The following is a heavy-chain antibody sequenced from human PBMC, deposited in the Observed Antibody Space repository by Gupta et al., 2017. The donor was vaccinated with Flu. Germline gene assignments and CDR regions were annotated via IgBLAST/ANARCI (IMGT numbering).Heavy chain of an antibody. V-gene: IGHV1-18*01. D-gene: IGHD2-15*01. CDR2: ISAYNGNT. J-gene: IGHJ6*02. Sequence: QVQLVQSGAEVKKPGASVKVSCKASGYTFTSYGISWVRQAPGQGLEWMGWISAYNGNTNYAQKLQGRVTMTTDTSTSTAYMELRSLRSDDTAVYYCARDEFQRAAVEDYYYYYGMDVWGQGTTVTVSS. CDR1: GYTFTSYG. CDR3: ARDEFQRAAVEDYYYYYGMDV.